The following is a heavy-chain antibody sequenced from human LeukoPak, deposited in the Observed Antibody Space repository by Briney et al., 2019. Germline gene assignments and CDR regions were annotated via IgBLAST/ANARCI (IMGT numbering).Heavy chain of an antibody. CDR3: ATGTPGLATMLPFDY. J-gene: IGHJ4*02. CDR2: INPSGGST. D-gene: IGHD5-24*01. Sequence: ASVKVSCKTSGYTFSNYYIHWVRQAPGQGLEWMGIINPSGGSTTYAQKFQGRVTMTRDMSTSTVYMELSSLRSEDTAVYYCATGTPGLATMLPFDYWGQGTLVTVSS. CDR1: GYTFSNYY. V-gene: IGHV1-46*01.